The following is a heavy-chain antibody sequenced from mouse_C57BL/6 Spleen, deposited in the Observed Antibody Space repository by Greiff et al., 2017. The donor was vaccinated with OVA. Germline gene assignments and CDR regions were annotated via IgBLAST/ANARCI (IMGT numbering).Heavy chain of an antibody. D-gene: IGHD1-1*01. CDR2: IDPSDSYT. J-gene: IGHJ4*01. V-gene: IGHV1-69*01. CDR3: ERYYGSNYDMDY. Sequence: QVQLQQPGAELVLPGASVKLSCKASGYTFTSYWMHWVKQRPGQGLEWIGEIDPSDSYTNYNQKFKGMSTLTVDKSSTTVFMQLSILTSEDSAVYYCERYYGSNYDMDYWGQGTSGTVSS. CDR1: GYTFTSYW.